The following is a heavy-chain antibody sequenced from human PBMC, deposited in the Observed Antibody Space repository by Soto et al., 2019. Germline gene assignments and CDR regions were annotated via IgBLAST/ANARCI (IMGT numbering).Heavy chain of an antibody. CDR2: IYYSGST. J-gene: IGHJ3*02. Sequence: QVQLQESGPGLVKPSQTLSLTCTVSGGSISSGGYYWSWIRQHPGKGLEWIGYIYYSGSTYYNPAPNSRVTISVDTSKNQCSLKLSSVTAADTAVYYCARVPLVVAPGAFDIWGQGTMVTVSS. CDR1: GGSISSGGYY. V-gene: IGHV4-31*03. D-gene: IGHD3-22*01. CDR3: ARVPLVVAPGAFDI.